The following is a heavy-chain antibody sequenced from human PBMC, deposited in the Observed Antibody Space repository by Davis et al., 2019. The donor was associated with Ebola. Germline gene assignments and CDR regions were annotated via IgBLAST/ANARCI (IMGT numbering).Heavy chain of an antibody. J-gene: IGHJ4*02. V-gene: IGHV3-7*01. D-gene: IGHD4/OR15-4a*01. Sequence: GGSLRLSCAASGFTFSGYWMSWVRQAPGKAPEWVANIKEEGSDKYYVDSVKGRFTISRDNAKNTLFLQMNNLRAEDTAVYYCARDTTMAGGGQNYWGQGTLVTVSS. CDR2: IKEEGSDK. CDR1: GFTFSGYW. CDR3: ARDTTMAGGGQNY.